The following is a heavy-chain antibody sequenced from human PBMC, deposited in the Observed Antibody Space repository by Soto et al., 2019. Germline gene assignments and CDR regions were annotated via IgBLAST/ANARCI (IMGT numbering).Heavy chain of an antibody. D-gene: IGHD3-3*01. V-gene: IGHV4-30-2*01. Sequence: SETLSLTCAVSGGSISSGGYSWSWIRQPPGKGLEWIGYIYHSGSTYYNPSLKSRVTISVDRSKNQFSLKLSSVTAADTAVYYCDRGEVTFHKWFDPWGQGTMVTVSS. CDR2: IYHSGST. CDR3: DRGEVTFHKWFDP. J-gene: IGHJ5*02. CDR1: GGSISSGGYS.